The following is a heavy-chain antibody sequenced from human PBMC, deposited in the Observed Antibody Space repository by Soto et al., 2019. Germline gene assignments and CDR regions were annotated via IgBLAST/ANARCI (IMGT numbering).Heavy chain of an antibody. V-gene: IGHV5-51*01. Sequence: GESLKISCKGSGYSFTSYWIGWVRQMPGKGLEWMGIIYPGDSDTRYSPSFQGQVTISADKSISTAYLQWSSLKASDTAMYYCARGSPNYYDFWSGYLSDAFDIWGQGTMVTVSS. CDR3: ARGSPNYYDFWSGYLSDAFDI. J-gene: IGHJ3*02. CDR1: GYSFTSYW. D-gene: IGHD3-3*01. CDR2: IYPGDSDT.